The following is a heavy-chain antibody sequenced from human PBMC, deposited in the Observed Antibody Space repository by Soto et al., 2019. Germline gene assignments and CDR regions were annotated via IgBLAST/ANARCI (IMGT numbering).Heavy chain of an antibody. J-gene: IGHJ4*02. CDR2: VSGSSSTI. CDR1: GFTFSSFG. V-gene: IGHV3-48*01. CDR3: ARERYSYGLGRY. Sequence: EVQLVESGGGLVQPGGSLRLSCAASGFTFSSFGMNWVRQAPGKGLEWLSYVSGSSSTIYYADSVKGRFTISRDNAKNSLYLQMNSLRAEDTAVYYCARERYSYGLGRYWGQGTLVNVSS. D-gene: IGHD5-18*01.